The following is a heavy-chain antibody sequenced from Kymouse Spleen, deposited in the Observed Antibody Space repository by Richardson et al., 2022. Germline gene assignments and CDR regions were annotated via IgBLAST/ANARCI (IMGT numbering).Heavy chain of an antibody. D-gene: IGHD5-12*01. J-gene: IGHJ6*02. CDR1: GFTFSSYS. CDR2: ISSSSSTI. CDR3: ARGIWSTRYYGMDV. V-gene: IGHV3-48*02. Sequence: EVQLVESGGGLVQPGGSLRLSCAASGFTFSSYSMNWVRQAPGKGLEWVSYISSSSSTIYYADSVKGRFTISRDNAKNSLYLQMNSLRDEDTAVYYCARGIWSTRYYGMDVWGQGTTVTVSS.